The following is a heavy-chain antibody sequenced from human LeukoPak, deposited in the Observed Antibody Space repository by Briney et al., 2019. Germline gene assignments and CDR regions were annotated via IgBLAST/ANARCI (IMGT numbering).Heavy chain of an antibody. J-gene: IGHJ4*02. V-gene: IGHV3-7*01. CDR1: GFTFSSYW. CDR3: ARDGDATSGSFDY. D-gene: IGHD3-22*01. CDR2: IKQDGSEK. Sequence: GGSLRLSCAVSGFTFSSYWMSWVRPAPGKGLEWVANIKQDGSEKNYVDSVKGRFTISRDNARNSLYLQMKSLRGEDTAVYYCARDGDATSGSFDYWGQGTLVTVSS.